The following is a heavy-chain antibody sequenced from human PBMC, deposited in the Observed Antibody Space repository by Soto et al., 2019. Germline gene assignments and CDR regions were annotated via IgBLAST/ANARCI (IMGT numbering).Heavy chain of an antibody. CDR2: ISGYNGNT. CDR1: GYTFSSYG. CDR3: ARARGQWLVTTEYDC. D-gene: IGHD6-19*01. Sequence: QVQLVQSGAEVKKPGASVKVSCKASGYTFSSYGISWVRQAPGQGLEWMGWISGYNGNTDYAQNLQGRVTMTTDTSTSTAYRELRSLRSDDTAVYYCARARGQWLVTTEYDCWGQGTLVTVSS. V-gene: IGHV1-18*01. J-gene: IGHJ4*02.